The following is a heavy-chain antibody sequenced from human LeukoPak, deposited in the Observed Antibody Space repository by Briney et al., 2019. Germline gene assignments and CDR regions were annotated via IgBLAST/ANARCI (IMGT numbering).Heavy chain of an antibody. CDR3: AKGQELDDGVFES. V-gene: IGHV3-23*01. CDR2: VRSNGDTT. CDR1: GFTFGSIA. J-gene: IGHJ4*02. D-gene: IGHD1-1*01. Sequence: GGSLRLSCAASGFTFGSIAMTWVRQAPGKGLEWVSTVRSNGDTTYNADSVKGRFTISRDNSKNTVYLEMKSLRVEDTAIYYCAKGQELDDGVFESWCQGTLVTVSS.